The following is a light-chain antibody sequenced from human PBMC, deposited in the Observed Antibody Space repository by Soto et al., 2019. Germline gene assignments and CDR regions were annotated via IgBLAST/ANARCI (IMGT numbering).Light chain of an antibody. CDR2: EGS. Sequence: QSALTQPASVSWSPGQSITISCTGTSSDVGSYNLVSWYQQHPGKAPKLMIYEGSKRPSGVSNRFSGSKSGNTASLTISGLQAEDEADYSCCSYAGSSTVFGTGTKLTVL. CDR3: CSYAGSSTV. CDR1: SSDVGSYNL. V-gene: IGLV2-23*01. J-gene: IGLJ1*01.